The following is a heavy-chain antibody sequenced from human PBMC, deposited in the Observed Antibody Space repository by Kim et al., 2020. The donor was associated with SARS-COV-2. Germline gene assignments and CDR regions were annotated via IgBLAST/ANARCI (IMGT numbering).Heavy chain of an antibody. V-gene: IGHV4-30-2*01. CDR1: GGSISSGGYS. D-gene: IGHD2-2*01. CDR2: IYHSGST. J-gene: IGHJ3*02. CDR3: ARAGYCSSTSCSADAFDI. Sequence: SETLSLTCAVSGGSISSGGYSWSWIRQPPGKGLEWIGYIYHSGSTYYNPSLKSRVTISVDRSKNQFSLKLSSVTAADTAVYYCARAGYCSSTSCSADAFDIWGQGTMVTVSS.